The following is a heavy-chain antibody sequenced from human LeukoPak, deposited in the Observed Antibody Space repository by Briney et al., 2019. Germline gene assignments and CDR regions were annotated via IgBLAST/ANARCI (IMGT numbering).Heavy chain of an antibody. CDR3: ARGTGWPLFDY. D-gene: IGHD6-19*01. CDR2: TYFESYGSKLYN. J-gene: IGHJ4*02. CDR1: GDSVSRNNIA. Sequence: SQTLSLTCAISGDSVSRNNIAWNWIRQSPSRGLEWLGRTYFESYGSKLYNEYAVSVKGRITINPDTSKNQFSLHLNSMTPEDAGVYYCARGTGWPLFDYRGQGTPVTVSS. V-gene: IGHV6-1*01.